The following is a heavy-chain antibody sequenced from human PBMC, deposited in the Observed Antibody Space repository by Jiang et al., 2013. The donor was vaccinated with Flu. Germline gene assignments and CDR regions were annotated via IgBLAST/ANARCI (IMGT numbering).Heavy chain of an antibody. CDR2: INPSGGST. D-gene: IGHD3-3*01. CDR3: ARDAPSITIFGVVIDYGMDV. V-gene: IGHV1-46*01. Sequence: SGAEVKKPGASVKVSCKASGYTFTSYYMHWVRQAPGQGLEWMGIINPSGGSTSYAQKFQGRVTMTRDTSTSTVYMELSSLRSEDTAVYYCARDAPSITIFGVVIDYGMDVWGKGTNGHRLL. J-gene: IGHJ6*04. CDR1: GYTFTSYY.